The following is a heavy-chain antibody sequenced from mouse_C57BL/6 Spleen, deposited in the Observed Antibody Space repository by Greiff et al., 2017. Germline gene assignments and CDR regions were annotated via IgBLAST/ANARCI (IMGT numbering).Heavy chain of an antibody. V-gene: IGHV14-2*01. CDR2: IDPEDGET. CDR3: ARSEIYYYGSSYEGYYAMDY. J-gene: IGHJ4*01. Sequence: VQLKESGAELVKPGASVKLSCTASGFNIKDYYMHWVKQRTEQGLEWIGRIDPEDGETKYAPKFQGKATITADTSSNTAYLQLSSLTSEDTAVYYCARSEIYYYGSSYEGYYAMDYWGQGTSVTVSS. CDR1: GFNIKDYY. D-gene: IGHD1-1*01.